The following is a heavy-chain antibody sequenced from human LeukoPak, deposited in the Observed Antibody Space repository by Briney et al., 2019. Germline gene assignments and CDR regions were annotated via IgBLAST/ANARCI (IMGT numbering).Heavy chain of an antibody. Sequence: SETLSLTCTVSGGSISSSSYYWGWIRQPPGKGLEWIGSIYYSGSTYYNPSLKSRVTISVDTSKNQFSLKLSSVTAADTAVYYCARQLGLRYFDLWGRGTLVTVSS. CDR2: IYYSGST. D-gene: IGHD7-27*01. V-gene: IGHV4-39*01. CDR3: ARQLGLRYFDL. CDR1: GGSISSSSYY. J-gene: IGHJ2*01.